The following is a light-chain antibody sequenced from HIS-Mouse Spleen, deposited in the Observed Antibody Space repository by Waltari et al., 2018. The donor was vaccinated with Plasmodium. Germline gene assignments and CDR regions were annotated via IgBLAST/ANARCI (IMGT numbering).Light chain of an antibody. J-gene: IGKJ2*01. CDR2: GAS. Sequence: EIVLTQSPGTLSLSPGERDTLSCRASQSVSSSYLAWYQQKPGQAPRLLIYGASSRATGIPDRFSGSGAGTDFTLTISRLEPEDFAVYYCQQYGSSPYTFVQGTKLEIK. V-gene: IGKV3-20*01. CDR1: QSVSSSY. CDR3: QQYGSSPYT.